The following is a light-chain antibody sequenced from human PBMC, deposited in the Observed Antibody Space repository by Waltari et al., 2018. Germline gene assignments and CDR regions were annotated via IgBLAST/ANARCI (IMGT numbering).Light chain of an antibody. CDR2: TNS. Sequence: QSVLTQPPSASGTPGQKVTISCSGSSPNIGSNPVNWYQQLPGTAPKLLIYTNSQRPSGVPDRFSGSKSGTSASLAISGLQSEHEADYYCASWDDSLSSVVFGGGTKLTVL. CDR3: ASWDDSLSSVV. J-gene: IGLJ2*01. CDR1: SPNIGSNP. V-gene: IGLV1-44*01.